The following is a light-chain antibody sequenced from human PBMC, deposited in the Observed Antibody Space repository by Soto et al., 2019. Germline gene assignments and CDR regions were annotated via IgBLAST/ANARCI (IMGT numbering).Light chain of an antibody. J-gene: IGLJ2*01. CDR1: SSNIGNNY. Sequence: QSVLTQPPSASGTPGQRVTISCSGSSSNIGNNYVYWYQHLPGTAPKLLIYRNSQRPSGVPDRFSGSKSGTSASLAISRLRSEDEADYYCATWDDSLSVLFGGGTKLTVL. CDR3: ATWDDSLSVL. V-gene: IGLV1-47*01. CDR2: RNS.